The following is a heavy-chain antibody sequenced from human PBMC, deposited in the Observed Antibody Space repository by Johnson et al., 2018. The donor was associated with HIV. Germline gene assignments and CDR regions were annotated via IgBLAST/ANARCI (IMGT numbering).Heavy chain of an antibody. J-gene: IGHJ3*02. Sequence: QLVESGGGVVQPGGSLRLSCAASGFTFSSYGMHWVRQAPGKGLEWVAFIRYDGSNKYYADSVKGRFTISRDNSKNTLYLQMNSLRAEDTAVYYCAKDQFGIAVALADAFDIWGPGTMVTVSS. CDR3: AKDQFGIAVALADAFDI. V-gene: IGHV3-30*02. D-gene: IGHD6-19*01. CDR2: IRYDGSNK. CDR1: GFTFSSYG.